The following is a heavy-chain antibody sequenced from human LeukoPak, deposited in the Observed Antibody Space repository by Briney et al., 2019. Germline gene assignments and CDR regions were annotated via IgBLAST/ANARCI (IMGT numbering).Heavy chain of an antibody. D-gene: IGHD6-13*01. CDR1: GGSISSHY. CDR2: IYYSGST. Sequence: PSETLSLTCTVSGGSISSHYWSWIRQPPGKGLEWIDYIYYSGSTNYNPSLKSRVTISIDTSKNQFSLKLSSVTAADTAVYYCARVPPYSTSWYWFDPWGQGTLVTVSS. CDR3: ARVPPYSTSWYWFDP. V-gene: IGHV4-59*08. J-gene: IGHJ5*02.